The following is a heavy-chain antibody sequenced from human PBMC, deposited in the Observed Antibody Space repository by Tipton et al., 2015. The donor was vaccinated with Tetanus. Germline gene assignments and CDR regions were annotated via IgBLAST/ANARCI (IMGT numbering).Heavy chain of an antibody. D-gene: IGHD1-26*01. Sequence: TLSLTCTASGGSISSGGYYWSWIRQHPGKGLEWIGDIYYSGSTYYNPSLKSRVTISVDTSKNQFSLQLNSVTAADTAVYYCARDQARGARGWNYFDYWGQGTLATVSS. V-gene: IGHV4-31*03. CDR3: ARDQARGARGWNYFDY. J-gene: IGHJ4*02. CDR1: GGSISSGGYY. CDR2: IYYSGST.